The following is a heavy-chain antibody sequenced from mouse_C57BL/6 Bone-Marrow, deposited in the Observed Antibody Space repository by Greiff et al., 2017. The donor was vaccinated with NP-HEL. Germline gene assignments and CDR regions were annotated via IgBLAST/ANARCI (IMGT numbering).Heavy chain of an antibody. V-gene: IGHV2-6*01. CDR2: IWGVGST. Sequence: VKLVESGPGLVAPSQSLSITCTVSGFSLTSYGVDWVRQSPGKGLEWLGVIWGVGSTNYNSALKSRLSISKDNSKSQVFLKMNSLQTDDTAMYYCATFYYGSSYGYFDVWGTGTTVTVSS. D-gene: IGHD1-1*01. CDR3: ATFYYGSSYGYFDV. CDR1: GFSLTSYG. J-gene: IGHJ1*03.